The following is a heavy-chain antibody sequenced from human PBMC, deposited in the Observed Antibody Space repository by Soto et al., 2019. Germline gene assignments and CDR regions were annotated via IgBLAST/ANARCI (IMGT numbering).Heavy chain of an antibody. CDR2: IYYSGST. J-gene: IGHJ4*02. D-gene: IGHD3-22*01. V-gene: IGHV4-59*01. CDR1: GGSISSYY. CDR3: AREQVPYYYDSSGYLVDY. Sequence: PSETLSLTCTVSGGSISSYYWSWIRQPPGKGLEWIGYIYYSGSTNYNPSLKSRVTISVDTSKNQFSLKLSSVTAADTAVYYCAREQVPYYYDSSGYLVDYWGQGTLVTVS.